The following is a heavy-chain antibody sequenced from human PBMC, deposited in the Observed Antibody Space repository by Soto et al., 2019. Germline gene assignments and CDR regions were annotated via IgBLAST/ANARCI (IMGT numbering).Heavy chain of an antibody. J-gene: IGHJ4*02. CDR2: TLHAGSNT. CDR1: GFTFSGYG. V-gene: IGHV3-33*01. Sequence: QVQLVESGGGVVQPGRSLRLSCAASGFTFSGYGMHWVRQAPGKGLEWVAITLHAGSNTYYADSVRGRFTISRDNSKKTLYLQMDSLRAEDTAVYYCARDGVGATTFFGYFDYWGQGTLVTVSS. CDR3: ARDGVGATTFFGYFDY. D-gene: IGHD1-26*01.